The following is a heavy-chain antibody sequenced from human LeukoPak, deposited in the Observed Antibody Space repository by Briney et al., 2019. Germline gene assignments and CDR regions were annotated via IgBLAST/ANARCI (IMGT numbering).Heavy chain of an antibody. J-gene: IGHJ5*02. CDR3: ASENWFDP. CDR2: INAGNDNK. CDR1: GGTFSSYA. Sequence: GASVKVSCKASGGTFSSYAISWVRQAPGQGLEWMGWINAGNDNKIYSEKFQGRVTITRDTSASTVYMELSTLRSEDTGVYYCASENWFDPWGQGTLVTVSS. V-gene: IGHV1-3*01.